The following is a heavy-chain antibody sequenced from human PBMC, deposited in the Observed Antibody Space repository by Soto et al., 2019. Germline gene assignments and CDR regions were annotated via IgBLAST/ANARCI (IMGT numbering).Heavy chain of an antibody. CDR2: ISYDGSNK. Sequence: PGGSLRLSCAASGFTFSSYGMRWVRQAPGKGLEWVAVISYDGSNKYYADSVKGRFTISRDNSKNTLYLQMNSLRAEDTAVYYCAKDRLYKPRSLRVLTFDYWGQGTLVTVSS. J-gene: IGHJ4*02. D-gene: IGHD3-16*01. CDR1: GFTFSSYG. V-gene: IGHV3-30*18. CDR3: AKDRLYKPRSLRVLTFDY.